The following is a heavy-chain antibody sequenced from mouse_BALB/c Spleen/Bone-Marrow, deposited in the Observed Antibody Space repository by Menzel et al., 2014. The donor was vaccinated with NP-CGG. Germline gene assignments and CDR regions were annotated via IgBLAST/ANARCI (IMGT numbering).Heavy chain of an antibody. J-gene: IGHJ1*01. CDR1: GYTFTDYY. V-gene: IGHV1-26*01. Sequence: EVQLQQSGPELVKPGASVKMSCKASGYTFTDYYMKWVRQSHGKGLEWIGDINPKNGDTFYNQKFKDKATLTVDRSSSTAYMQLDSLTSEDSAAHYCVIGLRLYWYFDVWGAGTTVTVSS. D-gene: IGHD2-12*01. CDR2: INPKNGDT. CDR3: VIGLRLYWYFDV.